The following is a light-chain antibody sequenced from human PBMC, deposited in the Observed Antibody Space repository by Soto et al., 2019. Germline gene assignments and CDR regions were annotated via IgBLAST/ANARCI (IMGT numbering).Light chain of an antibody. CDR3: SSYTNINARACV. J-gene: IGLJ1*01. V-gene: IGLV2-14*01. Sequence: LTQPASVSGSPGQSITISCTGTSGDIGSYNRVSWYQQHPGKAPKLIIYEVTDRPSGVSNRFSGSRSGNTASLTISGLQAEDEAEYYCSSYTNINARACVFGTGTKVTVL. CDR1: SGDIGSYNR. CDR2: EVT.